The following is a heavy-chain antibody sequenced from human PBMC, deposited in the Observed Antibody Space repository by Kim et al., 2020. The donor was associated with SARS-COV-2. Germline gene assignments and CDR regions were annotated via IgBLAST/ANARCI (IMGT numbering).Heavy chain of an antibody. Sequence: DSVEGRFNSCRDNAKSSLYLQMNSLRAEDTAVYYCARAYYYDRTGYYALSYWGQGTLVTVSS. CDR3: ARAYYYDRTGYYALSY. V-gene: IGHV3-7*03. J-gene: IGHJ4*02. D-gene: IGHD3-22*01.